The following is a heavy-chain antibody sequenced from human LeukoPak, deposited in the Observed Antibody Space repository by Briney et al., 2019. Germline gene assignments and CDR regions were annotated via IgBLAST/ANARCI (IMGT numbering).Heavy chain of an antibody. Sequence: SETLSLTCTVSGGSISSYYWSWIRQPPGKGLEWIGYIYYSGSTNYNPSLKSRVTISVDTSKNQFSLKLRSVTAADTAVYYCAKQRDYYDSSGYHSGHNFDYWGQGTLVTVSS. CDR1: GGSISSYY. CDR3: AKQRDYYDSSGYHSGHNFDY. D-gene: IGHD3-22*01. CDR2: IYYSGST. J-gene: IGHJ4*02. V-gene: IGHV4-59*01.